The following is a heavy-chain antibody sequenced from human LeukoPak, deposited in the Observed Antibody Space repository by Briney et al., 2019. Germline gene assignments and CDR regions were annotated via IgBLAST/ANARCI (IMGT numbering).Heavy chain of an antibody. D-gene: IGHD6-19*01. CDR1: GFTLGAYA. CDR2: IRSKAYGGTT. CDR3: TREGAGKGGFDY. V-gene: IGHV3-49*04. J-gene: IGHJ4*02. Sequence: GGSLRLSCTASGFTLGAYAMSWVRQAPGKGLEWVGFIRSKAYGGTTEYAASVKGRFTISRDDSKSIAYLQMNSLKTEDTAVYYCTREGAGKGGFDYWGQGTLVTVSS.